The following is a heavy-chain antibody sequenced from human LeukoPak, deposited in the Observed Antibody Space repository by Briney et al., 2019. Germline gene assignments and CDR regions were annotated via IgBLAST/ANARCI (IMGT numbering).Heavy chain of an antibody. CDR2: ISGSGGST. J-gene: IGHJ6*02. D-gene: IGHD3-22*01. CDR1: GFTFSSYA. Sequence: GGSLRLSCAASGFTFSSYAMSWVRQAPGKGLEWVSAISGSGGSTYYADSVKGRFTISRDNSKNTLYLQMNSLRAEDTAVYYCRYYYDSSGNSAYYYYYGMDVWGQGTTVTVSS. V-gene: IGHV3-23*01. CDR3: RYYYDSSGNSAYYYYYGMDV.